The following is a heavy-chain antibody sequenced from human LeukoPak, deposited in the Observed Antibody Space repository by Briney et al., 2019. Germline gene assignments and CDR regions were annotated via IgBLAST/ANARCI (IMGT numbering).Heavy chain of an antibody. Sequence: GGSLRLPCAASGFTFDDYAMHWVRQAPGKGLEWVSGISWNSGSIGYADSVKGRFTISRDNAKSSLYLQMNSLRAEDTALYYCANDKGADILTGYYIDYFDYWGQGTLVTVSS. CDR3: ANDKGADILTGYYIDYFDY. CDR1: GFTFDDYA. CDR2: ISWNSGSI. D-gene: IGHD3-9*01. V-gene: IGHV3-9*01. J-gene: IGHJ4*02.